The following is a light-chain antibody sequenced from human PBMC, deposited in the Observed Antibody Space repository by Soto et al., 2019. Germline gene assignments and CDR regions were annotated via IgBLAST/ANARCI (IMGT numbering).Light chain of an antibody. CDR2: LEGSGSY. J-gene: IGLJ3*02. CDR3: ETWDFNTRV. Sequence: QSVLTQSSSASASLGSSVKLTCTLSSGHSSYIIAWHQQQPGKAPRYLMKLEGSGSYNKGSGVPDRFSGSSSGADHYLTISNLQFEDEADYYCETWDFNTRVFGGGTKVTVL. CDR1: SGHSSYI. V-gene: IGLV4-60*02.